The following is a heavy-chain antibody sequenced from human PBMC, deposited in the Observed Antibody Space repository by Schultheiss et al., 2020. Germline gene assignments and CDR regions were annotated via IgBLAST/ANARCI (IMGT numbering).Heavy chain of an antibody. CDR1: GFTFSSYG. CDR3: ARGGSSTPRDY. Sequence: GGSLRLSCAASGFTFSSYGMHWVRQAPGKGLEWVAVISYDGSNKYYADSVKGRFTISRDNSKNTLYLQMNSLRAEDTAVYYCARGGSSTPRDYWGQGTLVTVSS. V-gene: IGHV3-30*03. D-gene: IGHD1-26*01. J-gene: IGHJ4*02. CDR2: ISYDGSNK.